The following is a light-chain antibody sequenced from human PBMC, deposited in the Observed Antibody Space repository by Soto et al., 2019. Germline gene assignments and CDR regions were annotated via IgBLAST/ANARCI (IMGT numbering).Light chain of an antibody. CDR2: AAS. CDR3: QQIYSAPLT. J-gene: IGKJ4*01. Sequence: DIQMTQSPSSLSASVGDRVTITCRASQSITTYLNWYRQKPGKAPKLLIYAASSLQSGVPSRFSGSGSETEFTLSISSLQPEDFATYFCQQIYSAPLTVGGGTKV. CDR1: QSITTY. V-gene: IGKV1-39*01.